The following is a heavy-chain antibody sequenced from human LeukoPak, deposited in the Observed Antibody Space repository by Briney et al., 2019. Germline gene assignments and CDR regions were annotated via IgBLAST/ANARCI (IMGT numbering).Heavy chain of an antibody. Sequence: PGGSLRLSCAASGFTFSSYWMNWVCQAQGTGMERVANIKHDGSEKTYVDSVKGRITISRDNDKTSLYLHMNSRRAEDTGVYFWAGVRVKNDYDSSGCVYYYYYGMDVWGQGTTVTASS. CDR2: IKHDGSEK. D-gene: IGHD3-22*01. CDR3: AGVRVKNDYDSSGCVYYYYYGMDV. J-gene: IGHJ6*02. CDR1: GFTFSSYW. V-gene: IGHV3-7*01.